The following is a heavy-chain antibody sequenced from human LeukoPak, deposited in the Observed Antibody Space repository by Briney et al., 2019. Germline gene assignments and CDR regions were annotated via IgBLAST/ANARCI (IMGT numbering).Heavy chain of an antibody. Sequence: SETLSLTCAVYGGSFSGYYWSWIRQPPGKGLEWIGEINHSGSTNYNPSLKSRVTVSVDTSKNQFSLKLSSVTAADTAVYYCARTDMSHSDYWGQGTLVTVSS. CDR1: GGSFSGYY. J-gene: IGHJ4*02. D-gene: IGHD3-9*01. CDR3: ARTDMSHSDY. CDR2: INHSGST. V-gene: IGHV4-34*01.